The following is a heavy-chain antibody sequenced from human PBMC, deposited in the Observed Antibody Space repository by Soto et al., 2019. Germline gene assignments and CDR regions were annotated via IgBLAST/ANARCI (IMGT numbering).Heavy chain of an antibody. J-gene: IGHJ6*03. Sequence: GGSLRLSCAASGFTFSSYSMNWVRQAPGKGLEWVSYISSSSSTIYYADSVKGRFTISRDNAKNSLYLQMNSLRAEDTAVYYCAAPFWSGYGTGDYYMDVWGKGTTVTVSS. V-gene: IGHV3-48*01. CDR2: ISSSSSTI. CDR3: AAPFWSGYGTGDYYMDV. D-gene: IGHD3-3*01. CDR1: GFTFSSYS.